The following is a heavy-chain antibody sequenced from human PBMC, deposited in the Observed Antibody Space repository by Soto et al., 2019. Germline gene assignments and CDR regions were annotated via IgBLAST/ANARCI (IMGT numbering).Heavy chain of an antibody. CDR3: AIEKRPPPPYRSYETFDY. CDR1: GFTLSSSV. CDR2: FWKDGTTK. D-gene: IGHD3-3*01. Sequence: QVQLVESGGGVVQPGKSLRLSCAASGFTLSSSVMHWVRQAPGKGLEWVAVFWKDGTTKYYADSVKGRFTISRDNSKNTLYLELNSLRPEDRALYDCAIEKRPPPPYRSYETFDYWGHGTLVSVSS. J-gene: IGHJ4*01. V-gene: IGHV3-33*08.